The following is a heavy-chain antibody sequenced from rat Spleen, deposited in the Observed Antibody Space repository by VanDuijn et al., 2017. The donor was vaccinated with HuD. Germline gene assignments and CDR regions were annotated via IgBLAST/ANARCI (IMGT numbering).Heavy chain of an antibody. V-gene: IGHV5-25*01. Sequence: EVQLVESGGGLVQPGRSMKLSCAASGLSFSNYDMAWVRQAPTKGLEWVASISYDGTATYYRDSVKGRFTISRDNAKSTLYLQMDSLRSEDTATYYCATNYPYYIMDAWGQGASVTVSS. D-gene: IGHD1-4*01. CDR2: ISYDGTAT. J-gene: IGHJ4*01. CDR3: ATNYPYYIMDA. CDR1: GLSFSNYD.